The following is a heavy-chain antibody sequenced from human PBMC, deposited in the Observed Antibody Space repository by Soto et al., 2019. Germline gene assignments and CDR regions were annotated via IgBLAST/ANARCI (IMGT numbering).Heavy chain of an antibody. CDR3: ARLGPIPLQLWPLDY. D-gene: IGHD5-18*01. V-gene: IGHV5-51*01. CDR2: IYPGDSDT. Sequence: GESLKISCKGSGYSFTSYWIGWVRQMPGKGLEWMGIIYPGDSDTRYSPSFQGQVTISADKSISTAYLQWSSLKASDTAMYYCARLGPIPLQLWPLDYWGQGTLVTVSS. CDR1: GYSFTSYW. J-gene: IGHJ4*02.